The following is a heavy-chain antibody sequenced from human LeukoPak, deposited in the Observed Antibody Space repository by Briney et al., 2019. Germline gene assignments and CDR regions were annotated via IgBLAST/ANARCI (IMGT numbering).Heavy chain of an antibody. Sequence: ASVKVSCKASGYTFTSYYMHWVRQAPGQGRAWMGIINPSGGSTSYAQKFQGRVTMTRDTSTSTVYMELRSLRSEDTAVYYCARNPMTMVVSPFDYWGQGTLVTVSS. D-gene: IGHD4-23*01. CDR3: ARNPMTMVVSPFDY. J-gene: IGHJ4*02. CDR1: GYTFTSYY. CDR2: INPSGGST. V-gene: IGHV1-46*01.